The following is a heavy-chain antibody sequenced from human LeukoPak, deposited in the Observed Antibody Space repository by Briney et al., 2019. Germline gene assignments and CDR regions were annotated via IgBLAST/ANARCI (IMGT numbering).Heavy chain of an antibody. D-gene: IGHD6-19*01. V-gene: IGHV3-23*01. Sequence: GGSLRLSCAASGFTSGNYAMTWVRQAPGKGLEWVSAISGTGSNTYYADSVKGRFTISRDNSKNTLYLQMNGLRAEDTAIYYCTKAYSSGWFDAFDIWGQGTMVTVSS. CDR1: GFTSGNYA. CDR3: TKAYSSGWFDAFDI. J-gene: IGHJ3*02. CDR2: ISGTGSNT.